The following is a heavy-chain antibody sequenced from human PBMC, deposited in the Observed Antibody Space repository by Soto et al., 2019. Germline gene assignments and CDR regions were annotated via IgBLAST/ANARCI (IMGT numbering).Heavy chain of an antibody. D-gene: IGHD3-10*01. CDR1: GYRFTSYW. V-gene: IGHV5-51*01. CDR3: AARVGSSPLYYYGMDV. J-gene: IGHJ6*02. CDR2: IDPGDSDT. Sequence: PGESLKISCKGSGYRFTSYWIGWVRQMPGKGLEWMGIIDPGDSDTGYSPSFQGQVTISVDKSISTAYLQWSSLKASDTAMYYCAARVGSSPLYYYGMDVWGQGTTVTVSS.